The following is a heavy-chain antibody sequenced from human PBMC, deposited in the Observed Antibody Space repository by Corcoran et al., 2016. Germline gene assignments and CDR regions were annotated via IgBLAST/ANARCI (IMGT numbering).Heavy chain of an antibody. J-gene: IGHJ5*02. CDR1: GFTFSSYG. CDR2: IWYDGSNK. V-gene: IGHV3-33*01. Sequence: QVQLVESGGGVVQPGRSLRLSCAASGFTFSSYGMHWVRQAPGKGLEWVAVIWYDGSNKYYADSVKGRFTISRDNSKNTLYLQMNSLRAEDTAVYYCARDPRAVRGSGEGWFDPWGQGTLVTVSS. D-gene: IGHD3-10*01. CDR3: ARDPRAVRGSGEGWFDP.